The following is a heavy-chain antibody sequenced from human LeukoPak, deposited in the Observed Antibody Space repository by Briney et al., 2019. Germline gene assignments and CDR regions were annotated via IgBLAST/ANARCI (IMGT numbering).Heavy chain of an antibody. CDR3: ARVSYYYGSGSYRPTAVYYFDY. CDR2: IKQDGSEK. V-gene: IGHV3-7*04. D-gene: IGHD3-10*01. CDR1: GFTFSSYV. J-gene: IGHJ4*02. Sequence: GRSLRLSCAASGFTFSSYVMHWVRQAPGKGLEWVANIKQDGSEKYYVDSVKGRFTISRDNAKNTLYLQMNSLRAEDTAVYYCARVSYYYGSGSYRPTAVYYFDYWGQGTLVTVSS.